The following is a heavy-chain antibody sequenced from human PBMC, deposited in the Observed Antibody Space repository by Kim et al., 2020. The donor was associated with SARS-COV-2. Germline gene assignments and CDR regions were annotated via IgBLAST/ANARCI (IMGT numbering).Heavy chain of an antibody. J-gene: IGHJ5*02. CDR3: ARRVPGSLDNWFDP. Sequence: NPSFKGRVTISVDTSKNQFSLKVSCVNAADTAVYYCARRVPGSLDNWFDPWGQGTLVTVSS. V-gene: IGHV4-39*01. D-gene: IGHD1-26*01.